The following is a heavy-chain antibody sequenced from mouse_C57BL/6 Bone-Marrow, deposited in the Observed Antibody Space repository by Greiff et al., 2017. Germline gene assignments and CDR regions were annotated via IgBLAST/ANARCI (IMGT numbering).Heavy chain of an antibody. Sequence: VQLKESVAELVRPGASVKLSCTASGFNIKNTYMRWVKQRPEQGLEWIGRIDPANGNTKYAPKFQGKATITADTSSNTAYLQLSSLTSEDTAIYYGASPFQDYWGQGTTLTVSS. J-gene: IGHJ2*01. CDR2: IDPANGNT. V-gene: IGHV14-3*01. CDR1: GFNIKNTY. CDR3: ASPFQDY.